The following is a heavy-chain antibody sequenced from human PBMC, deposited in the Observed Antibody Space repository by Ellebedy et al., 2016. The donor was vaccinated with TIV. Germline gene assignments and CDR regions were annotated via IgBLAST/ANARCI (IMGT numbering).Heavy chain of an antibody. CDR1: GFTFSDYH. CDR3: AKDVVEPGLAFDY. D-gene: IGHD2-15*01. Sequence: GESLKISCAASGFTFSDYHMSWFRQVPGKGLEWVSYMTNSGGSKDYADAVKGRFTISRENTENSLYRQMNSLRAEDTAVYYCAKDVVEPGLAFDYWGQGTLVTVSS. V-gene: IGHV3-11*01. CDR2: MTNSGGSK. J-gene: IGHJ4*02.